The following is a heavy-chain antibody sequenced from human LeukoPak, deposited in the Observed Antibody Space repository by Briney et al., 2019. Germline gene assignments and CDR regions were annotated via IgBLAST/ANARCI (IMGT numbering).Heavy chain of an antibody. CDR3: ARASDLRLGAFDI. CDR2: INPNSGGT. D-gene: IGHD3-3*01. V-gene: IGHV1-2*02. CDR1: GYTFTGYY. Sequence: VASVKVSCKASGYTFTGYYMHWVRQAPGQGLEWMGWINPNSGGTNYAQKFQGRVTMTRDTSISTAYMELSRLRSDDTAVYYCARASDLRLGAFDIWGQGTMVTVSP. J-gene: IGHJ3*02.